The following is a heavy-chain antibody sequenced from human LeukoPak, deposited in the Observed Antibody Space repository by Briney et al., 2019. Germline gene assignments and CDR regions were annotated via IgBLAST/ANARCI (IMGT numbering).Heavy chain of an antibody. CDR2: ISSDGGTK. Sequence: GRSLRLSCTASGFTFSSYSMHWVRQAPGKGLEWLAGISSDGGTKYYADSVQGRFTISRDNSQNTLYLQMNSLRPEDTAVFYCARKGGSSWYGGGWAYWGQGILVTVSS. CDR3: ARKGGSSWYGGGWAY. J-gene: IGHJ4*02. V-gene: IGHV3-30-3*01. D-gene: IGHD6-13*01. CDR1: GFTFSSYS.